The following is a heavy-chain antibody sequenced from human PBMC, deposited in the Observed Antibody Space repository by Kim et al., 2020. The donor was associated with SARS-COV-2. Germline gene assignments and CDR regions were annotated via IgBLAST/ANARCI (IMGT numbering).Heavy chain of an antibody. CDR1: GGSISSGGYY. D-gene: IGHD2-15*01. V-gene: IGHV4-31*03. J-gene: IGHJ5*02. CDR2: IYYSGST. CDR3: ATTPRHYCSGGSCYSGGGWFDP. Sequence: SETLSLTCTVSGGSISSGGYYWSWIRQHPGKGLEWIGYIYYSGSTYYNPSLKSRVTISVDTSKNQFSLKLSSVTAADTAVYYCATTPRHYCSGGSCYSGGGWFDPCGQGTLVTVSS.